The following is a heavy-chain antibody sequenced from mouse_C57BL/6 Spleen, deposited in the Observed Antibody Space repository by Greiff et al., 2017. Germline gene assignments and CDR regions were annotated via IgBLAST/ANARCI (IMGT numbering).Heavy chain of an antibody. J-gene: IGHJ1*03. D-gene: IGHD1-1*01. CDR1: GYTFTDYE. Sequence: VQLVESGAELVRPGASVTLSCKASGYTFTDYEMHWVKQTPVHGLEWIGAIDPETGGTAYNQKFKGKAILTADKSSSTAYMELRSLTSEDSAVYYCTRGDGSSTYWYFDVWGTGTTVTVSS. CDR2: IDPETGGT. CDR3: TRGDGSSTYWYFDV. V-gene: IGHV1-15*01.